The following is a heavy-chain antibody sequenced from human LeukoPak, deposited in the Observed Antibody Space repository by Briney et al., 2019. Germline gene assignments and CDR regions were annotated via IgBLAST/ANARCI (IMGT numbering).Heavy chain of an antibody. CDR2: ISGSGGST. CDR3: AKDGLVYCSSTSCRAPFDY. V-gene: IGHV3-23*01. D-gene: IGHD2-2*01. CDR1: GFTFSSYA. Sequence: GGSLRLSCAASGFTFSSYAMSWVRQAPGKGLEWVSAISGSGGSTYYADSVKGRFTISRDNSKNTLYLQMNSLRAEDTAVYYCAKDGLVYCSSTSCRAPFDYWGQGTLVTVSS. J-gene: IGHJ4*02.